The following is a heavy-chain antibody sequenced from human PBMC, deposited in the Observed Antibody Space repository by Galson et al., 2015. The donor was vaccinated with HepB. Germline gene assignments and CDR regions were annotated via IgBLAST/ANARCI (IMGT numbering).Heavy chain of an antibody. CDR1: GYAFTSYG. V-gene: IGHV1-18*01. J-gene: IGHJ6*03. Sequence: SCKASGYAFTSYGISWVRLAPGQGLEWMGWISAYNGNTNYARKLQGRVTMTTDTSTSTAYMELRSLRSDDTAVYYCARRPRGSYYYYMDVWGKGTTVTVSS. CDR2: ISAYNGNT. CDR3: ARRPRGSYYYYMDV.